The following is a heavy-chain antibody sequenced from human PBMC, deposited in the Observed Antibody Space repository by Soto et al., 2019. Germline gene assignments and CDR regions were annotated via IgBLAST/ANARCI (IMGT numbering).Heavy chain of an antibody. CDR1: GGSISSGGYS. CDR3: AREHINHYDFWSGPTYSNWFDP. Sequence: NPSETLSLTCTVSGGSISSGGYSWSWIRPHQRKGLEWIGNIYYSGSTYYNPSLKSRVTISVDASKNQFSLKLSSVTAADTAVYYCAREHINHYDFWSGPTYSNWFDPWGQGTLVTVSS. V-gene: IGHV4-61*08. J-gene: IGHJ5*02. CDR2: IYYSGST. D-gene: IGHD3-3*01.